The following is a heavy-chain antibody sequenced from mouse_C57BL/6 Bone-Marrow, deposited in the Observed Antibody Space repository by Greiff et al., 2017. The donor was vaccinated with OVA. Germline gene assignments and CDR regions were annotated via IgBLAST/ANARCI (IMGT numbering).Heavy chain of an antibody. J-gene: IGHJ2*01. V-gene: IGHV5-17*01. CDR1: GFTFSDYG. CDR2: ISRGSSTI. Sequence: EVMLVESGGGLVKPGGSLKLSCAASGFTFSDYGMHWVRQAPEKGLEWVAYISRGSSTIYYADTVKGRFTISRDNAKNTRFLQMTSLRSEDTAMYYCARNGNHDYWGQGTTLTVSS. D-gene: IGHD2-1*01. CDR3: ARNGNHDY.